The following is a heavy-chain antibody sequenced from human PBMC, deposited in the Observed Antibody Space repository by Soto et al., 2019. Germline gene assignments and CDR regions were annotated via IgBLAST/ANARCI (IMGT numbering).Heavy chain of an antibody. Sequence: LRLSCAASGFTFSSYGMNWVRQAPGKGLEWVSSISTSTSYIYYADSVKGRFTISRDNAKNSVYLQMNSLRAEDTAVYYCARLYCRGGSCYSGDAFDIWGQGTMVTASS. J-gene: IGHJ3*02. CDR2: ISTSTSYI. V-gene: IGHV3-21*01. D-gene: IGHD2-15*01. CDR1: GFTFSSYG. CDR3: ARLYCRGGSCYSGDAFDI.